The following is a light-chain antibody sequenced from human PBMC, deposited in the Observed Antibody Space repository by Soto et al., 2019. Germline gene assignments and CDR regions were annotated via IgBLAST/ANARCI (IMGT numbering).Light chain of an antibody. CDR3: QQYDNLPYT. CDR1: QGISNY. Sequence: DIQMTQSPSSLSASVGDRVTITCQASQGISNYLNWYQQKPGKAPQVLIYDASSLETGVPSRFSGRGSGTDFTFTISSLQPEDIATYYCQQYDNLPYTFGQGTKLEIK. V-gene: IGKV1-33*01. CDR2: DAS. J-gene: IGKJ2*01.